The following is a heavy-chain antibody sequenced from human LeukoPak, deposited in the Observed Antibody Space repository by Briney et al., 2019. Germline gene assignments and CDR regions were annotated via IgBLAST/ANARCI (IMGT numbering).Heavy chain of an antibody. J-gene: IGHJ4*02. Sequence: GGSLRLSCAASGFTFSSYGMHWVRQAPGKGLEWVAFIRYDGSNKYYADSVKGRFTISRDNSKNTLYLQMNSLRAEDTAVYYCAKTYYYDSSGYYYVWYFDYWGQGTLVTVSS. D-gene: IGHD3-22*01. CDR1: GFTFSSYG. V-gene: IGHV3-30*02. CDR2: IRYDGSNK. CDR3: AKTYYYDSSGYYYVWYFDY.